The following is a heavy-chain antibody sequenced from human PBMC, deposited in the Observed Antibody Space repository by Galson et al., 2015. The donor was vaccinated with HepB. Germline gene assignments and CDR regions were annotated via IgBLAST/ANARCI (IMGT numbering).Heavy chain of an antibody. V-gene: IGHV3-30*04. CDR3: ARDEYSLIPWNYYGMDV. Sequence: SLRLSCAASGFTFSSYAMNWVRQAPGKGLEWVAVLSSHGDNEYYADSVKGRFTISRDNSENTVYLQMHSLRTEDTAVYYCARDEYSLIPWNYYGMDVWGQGTTVTVSS. CDR2: LSSHGDNE. J-gene: IGHJ6*02. D-gene: IGHD4-11*01. CDR1: GFTFSSYA.